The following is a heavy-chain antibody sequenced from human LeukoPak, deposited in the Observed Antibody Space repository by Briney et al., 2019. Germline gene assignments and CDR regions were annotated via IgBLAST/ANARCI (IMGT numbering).Heavy chain of an antibody. CDR3: ASSPDYYDSSGYYFN. V-gene: IGHV1-69*06. J-gene: IGHJ4*02. CDR2: IIPIFGTA. CDR1: GGTFSSYA. D-gene: IGHD3-22*01. Sequence: GSSVKVSCKASGGTFSSYAISWVRQAPGQGLEWMGRIIPIFGTANCAQKFQGRVTITADKSTSTAYMELSSLRSEDTAVYYCASSPDYYDSSGYYFNWGQGTLVTVSS.